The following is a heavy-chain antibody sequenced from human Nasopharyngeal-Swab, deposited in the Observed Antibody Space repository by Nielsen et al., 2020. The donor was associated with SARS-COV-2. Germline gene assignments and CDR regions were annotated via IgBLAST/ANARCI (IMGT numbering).Heavy chain of an antibody. CDR1: GFTFDDYG. CDR2: ISWDGVNT. V-gene: IGHV3-43*01. J-gene: IGHJ4*02. Sequence: GESLKISCVASGFTFDDYGLHWVRQVPGKGLEWVSLISWDGVNTYYADSVKGRFTISRDNSRNSLFLQMNSLKTEDTALYYCAKDSRRGVVVAAEFYFDSWGQGTLVTVSS. CDR3: AKDSRRGVVVAAEFYFDS. D-gene: IGHD2-15*01.